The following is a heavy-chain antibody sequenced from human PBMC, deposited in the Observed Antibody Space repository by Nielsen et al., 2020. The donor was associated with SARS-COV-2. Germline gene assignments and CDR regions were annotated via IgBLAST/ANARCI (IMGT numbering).Heavy chain of an antibody. Sequence: GESLKISCAASGFTFSDYYMSWIRQAPGKGLEWVSYISSSSSYTNYADSVKGRFTISRDNAKNSLYLQMNSLRAEDTAVYYCARIDGSGSSDAFDIWGQGTIVTVSS. CDR2: ISSSSSYT. CDR1: GFTFSDYY. CDR3: ARIDGSGSSDAFDI. J-gene: IGHJ3*02. V-gene: IGHV3-11*03. D-gene: IGHD3-10*01.